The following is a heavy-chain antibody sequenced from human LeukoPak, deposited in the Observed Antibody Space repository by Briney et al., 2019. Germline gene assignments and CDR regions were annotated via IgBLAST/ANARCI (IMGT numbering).Heavy chain of an antibody. CDR3: AREQLGLIDHWFDP. V-gene: IGHV4-59*01. D-gene: IGHD7-27*01. CDR2: IYYSGST. Sequence: SETLSLTCTVSGGSISSYYWSWIRQPPGKGLEWIGYIYYSGSTNYNPSLKSRVTISVDTSKNQFSLKLSAVTAADTAVYYCAREQLGLIDHWFDPWGQGTLVTVSS. CDR1: GGSISSYY. J-gene: IGHJ5*02.